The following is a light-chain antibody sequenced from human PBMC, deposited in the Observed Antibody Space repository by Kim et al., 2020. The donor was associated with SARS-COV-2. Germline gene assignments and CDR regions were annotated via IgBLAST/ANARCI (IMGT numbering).Light chain of an antibody. CDR3: AAWDDSLNGVV. CDR2: YDD. V-gene: IGLV1-36*01. J-gene: IGLJ2*01. CDR1: RSNIGNNA. Sequence: RQRVTISCSGSRSNIGNNAVNWYQQLQGKAPKLLIYYDDLLPSGVSDRFSGSKSGTSASLAISGLQSEDEVDYYCAAWDDSLNGVVFGGGTKVTVL.